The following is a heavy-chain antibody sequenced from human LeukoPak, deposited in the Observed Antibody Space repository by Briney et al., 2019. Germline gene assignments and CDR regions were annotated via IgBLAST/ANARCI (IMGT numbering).Heavy chain of an antibody. Sequence: SETLSLTCTVSGGSIRSSYYYWGWIRQPPGKGLEWIGSIYDSGSTYYNPSLKSRVTISVVTSKNQFSLQLNSVTAADTAVYYCVRHDGRGGATMGALDSWGQGSLVTVSS. D-gene: IGHD5-12*01. CDR3: VRHDGRGGATMGALDS. CDR1: GGSIRSSYYY. V-gene: IGHV4-39*01. CDR2: IYDSGST. J-gene: IGHJ4*02.